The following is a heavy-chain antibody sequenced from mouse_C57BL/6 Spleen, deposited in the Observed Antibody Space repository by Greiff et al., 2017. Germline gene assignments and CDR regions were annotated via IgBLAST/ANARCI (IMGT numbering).Heavy chain of an antibody. CDR1: GFTFSSYA. Sequence: EVMLVESGEGLVKPGGSLKLSCAASGFTFSSYAMSWVRQTPEKRLEWVAYISSGGDYIYYADTVKGRFTISRDNARDTLYLQISSLKSEDTAMYYCTRDGTTVVVWYFDVWGTGTTVTVSS. J-gene: IGHJ1*03. V-gene: IGHV5-9-1*02. CDR2: ISSGGDYI. CDR3: TRDGTTVVVWYFDV. D-gene: IGHD1-1*01.